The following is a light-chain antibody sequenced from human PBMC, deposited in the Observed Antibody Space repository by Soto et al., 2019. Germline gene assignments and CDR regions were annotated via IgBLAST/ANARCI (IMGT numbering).Light chain of an antibody. V-gene: IGKV1-5*03. J-gene: IGKJ1*01. CDR3: QYWDDYSGT. CDR2: KAS. Sequence: DIQMTQSPSTLSASVGDRVTITCRASQSITDWLAWYQQKPGKAPKFLIYKASNLEGGVPSRFSGSGSGTEFTLTISSVQPDDVATYYCQYWDDYSGTFGQGTKVEIK. CDR1: QSITDW.